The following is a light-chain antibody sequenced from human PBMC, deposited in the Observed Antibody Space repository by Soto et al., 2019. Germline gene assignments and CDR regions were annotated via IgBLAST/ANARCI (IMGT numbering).Light chain of an antibody. CDR3: QQYNNLPPPLT. Sequence: EIVMTQSPATLSVSPGERATLSCRASQSVSSNLAWYQQKPCQAPRLLIYGASTRATGIPARFRCSGSGTDFTLTISSLQSEDFAVYYCQQYNNLPPPLTFGGGTKVEI. V-gene: IGKV3-15*01. CDR2: GAS. J-gene: IGKJ4*01. CDR1: QSVSSN.